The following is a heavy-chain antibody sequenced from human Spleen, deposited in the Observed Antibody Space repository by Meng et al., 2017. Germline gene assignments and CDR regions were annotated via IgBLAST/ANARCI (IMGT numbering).Heavy chain of an antibody. J-gene: IGHJ4*02. CDR3: ARGVTTFDY. Sequence: VRLQQAGPGLVTPPQTLSATCAISGDSVSSNIGAWNWIRQSPSRGLEWLGRTYYRSKWYNEYAVSVKSRITINPDTSKNQLSLQLSSVTPEDTAVYYCARGVTTFDYWGQGTLVTVSS. CDR2: TYYRSKWYN. D-gene: IGHD4-17*01. V-gene: IGHV6-1*01. CDR1: GDSVSSNIGA.